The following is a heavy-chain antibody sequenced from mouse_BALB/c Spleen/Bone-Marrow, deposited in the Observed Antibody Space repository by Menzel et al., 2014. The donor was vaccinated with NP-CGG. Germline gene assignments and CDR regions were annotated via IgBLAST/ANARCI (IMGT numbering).Heavy chain of an antibody. D-gene: IGHD4-1*01. CDR2: IYPGNDGS. Sequence: QVQLKQSGPELVKPGTSVKMSCKASGYTFTGFVISWVKRKTGQGLEWIGEIYPGNDGSYYNERFKGKATLTADKSSNTAYMQLSSLTSEDSAVYFCAREGTGTGWYFDVWGAGTTVTVSS. V-gene: IGHV1-77*01. CDR3: AREGTGTGWYFDV. CDR1: GYTFTGFV. J-gene: IGHJ1*01.